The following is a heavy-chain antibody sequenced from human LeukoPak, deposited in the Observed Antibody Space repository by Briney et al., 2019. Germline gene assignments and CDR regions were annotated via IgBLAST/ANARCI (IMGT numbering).Heavy chain of an antibody. J-gene: IGHJ6*02. Sequence: GGSLRLSCAASGFTVSSNYMSWVRQAPGKGLEWVSIIYGADSTYYADSVKGRFTISRDNSKNALYLQANSLRAEDTAVYYCARSGFGVLYYYGMDVWGQGTTVTVSS. CDR3: ARSGFGVLYYYGMDV. V-gene: IGHV3-66*01. CDR1: GFTVSSNY. CDR2: IYGADST. D-gene: IGHD3-10*01.